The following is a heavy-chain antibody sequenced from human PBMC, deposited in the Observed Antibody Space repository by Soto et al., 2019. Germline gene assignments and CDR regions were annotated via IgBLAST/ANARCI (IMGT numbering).Heavy chain of an antibody. J-gene: IGHJ4*02. D-gene: IGHD2-21*01. CDR3: VREDWHRFDS. V-gene: IGHV3-7*01. Sequence: GGSLRLSCAASGFMFSAYWMSWVRQDPGKGLEWVATISGGASDKFYVDSVKGRFTISRDDSKNTLYLQMNSLRDEDTAVHYCVREDWHRFDSWGQGTLVTVSS. CDR2: ISGGASDK. CDR1: GFMFSAYW.